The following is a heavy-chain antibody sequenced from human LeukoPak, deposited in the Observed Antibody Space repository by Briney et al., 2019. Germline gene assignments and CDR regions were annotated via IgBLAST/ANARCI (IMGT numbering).Heavy chain of an antibody. CDR3: AREGGPYRPLDY. CDR2: VHLSGRT. J-gene: IGHJ4*02. Sequence: SETLSLTCGVSGGSISSTNWWTWVRQPPGEGLEWIGEVHLSGRTNYNPSLESRVTMSVDMSENHISLKLTSVTAADTAVYYCAREGGPYRPLDYSGQGTWSPSPQ. CDR1: GGSISSTNW. V-gene: IGHV4-4*02.